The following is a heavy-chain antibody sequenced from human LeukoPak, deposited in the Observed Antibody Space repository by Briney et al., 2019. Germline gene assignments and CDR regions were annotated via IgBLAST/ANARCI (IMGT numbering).Heavy chain of an antibody. CDR2: TSNDGRNK. CDR3: ARGRLDGYYFDY. CDR1: GFTSSNYV. D-gene: IGHD1-1*01. Sequence: GRSLRVSCAASGFTSSNYVMHWVRQAPGKGLEWVAVTSNDGRNKYYADSVKGRFTISRDNSRNTLYLQMNSLRPEDTAVYYCARGRLDGYYFDYWGQGALATVSS. J-gene: IGHJ4*02. V-gene: IGHV3-30*01.